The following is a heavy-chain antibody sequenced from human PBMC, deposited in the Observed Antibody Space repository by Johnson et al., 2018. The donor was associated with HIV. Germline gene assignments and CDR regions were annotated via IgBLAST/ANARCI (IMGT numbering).Heavy chain of an antibody. CDR1: GFTFSSYG. Sequence: QVQLVESGGGVVQPGRSLRLSCAAYGFTFSSYGMHWVRQAPGKGLEWVAVIWYDGSNKYYADSVKGRFTISRDNSKNTLYLQMNSLRAEDTAVYYCAKSGFSGSYQGAYDIWGQGTMVTVSS. CDR3: AKSGFSGSYQGAYDI. J-gene: IGHJ3*02. D-gene: IGHD1-26*01. CDR2: IWYDGSNK. V-gene: IGHV3-33*06.